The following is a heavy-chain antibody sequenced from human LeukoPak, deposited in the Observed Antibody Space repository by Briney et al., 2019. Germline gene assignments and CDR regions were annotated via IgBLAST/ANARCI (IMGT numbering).Heavy chain of an antibody. D-gene: IGHD6-13*01. V-gene: IGHV3-21*01. CDR3: ARGGAAAGSDY. CDR1: GFTFSSYA. CDR2: ISSSSSYI. J-gene: IGHJ4*02. Sequence: GGSLRLSSAASGFTFSSYAMHWVRPAPGKGLEWVSSISSSSSYIYYAGSVKGRFTISRDNAKNSLYLQMNSLRAEDTAVCYCARGGAAAGSDYWGQGTLVTVSS.